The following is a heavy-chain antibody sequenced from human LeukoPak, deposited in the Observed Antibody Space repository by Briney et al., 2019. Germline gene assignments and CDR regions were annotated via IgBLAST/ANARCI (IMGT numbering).Heavy chain of an antibody. CDR2: ISWNSGSI. V-gene: IGHV3-9*01. CDR1: GFTFDKYA. D-gene: IGHD1-26*01. Sequence: PGRSLRLSCEVSGFTFDKYAMHWVRQAPGKGLEWVSGISWNSGSIGYADSVKGRFTISRDNAKNSLYLQMNSLRAEDTALYYCAKDINPSLGGGTEFDYWGQGTLVTVSS. J-gene: IGHJ4*02. CDR3: AKDINPSLGGGTEFDY.